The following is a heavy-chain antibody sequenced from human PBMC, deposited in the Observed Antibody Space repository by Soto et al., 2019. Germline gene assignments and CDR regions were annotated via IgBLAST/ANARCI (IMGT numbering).Heavy chain of an antibody. Sequence: QVQLVQSGTEVKKPGASVTVSCKSSGYTFTDFYLHWLRQAPGQGLEWVGWINPKTGDTKSSQKFQGRVTMSRDTSVSTAYIDLTSLTSDDTAMYYCATGTNGTTGWYHPWGQGTRVIVSS. CDR1: GYTFTDFY. J-gene: IGHJ5*02. D-gene: IGHD1-1*01. V-gene: IGHV1-2*02. CDR3: ATGTNGTTGWYHP. CDR2: INPKTGDT.